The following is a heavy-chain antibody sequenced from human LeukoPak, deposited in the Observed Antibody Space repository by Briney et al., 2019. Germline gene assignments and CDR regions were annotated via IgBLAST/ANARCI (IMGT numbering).Heavy chain of an antibody. CDR3: ARESHSAFDI. CDR1: GFSFSSYW. J-gene: IGHJ3*02. D-gene: IGHD2-15*01. V-gene: IGHV3-7*01. CDR2: MDQVGSEK. Sequence: GGSLRLSCAASGFSFSSYWMSWVRQAPGKGLEWVANMDQVGSEKYYADSVKGRFTISRDNDKNSLYLQMNSLRAEDTAVYYCARESHSAFDIWGQGTMVTVSS.